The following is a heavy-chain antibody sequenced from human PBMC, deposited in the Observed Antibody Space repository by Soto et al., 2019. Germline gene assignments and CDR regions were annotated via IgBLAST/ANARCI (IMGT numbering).Heavy chain of an antibody. J-gene: IGHJ4*02. D-gene: IGHD2-8*01. Sequence: SETLSLTCAVYGGSFSGYYWSWIRQPPGKGLEWIGEINHSGSTNYNPSLKSRVTISVDTSKNQFSLKRSFVTAADTAVYYWARVPNCTNGVCLDYWGQGTLVTVSS. CDR2: INHSGST. CDR3: ARVPNCTNGVCLDY. CDR1: GGSFSGYY. V-gene: IGHV4-34*01.